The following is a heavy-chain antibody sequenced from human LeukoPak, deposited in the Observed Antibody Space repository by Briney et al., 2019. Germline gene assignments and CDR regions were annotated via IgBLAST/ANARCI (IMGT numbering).Heavy chain of an antibody. CDR1: GASTNSYY. V-gene: IGHV4-59*01. CDR2: IYYSVST. CDR3: ARDRSYHGGYFDY. D-gene: IGHD2-2*01. Sequence: PQTLSLTSTLSGASTNSYYWRWVRPPARKGLGWIGYIYYSVSTINNRSLKSIVTISVDTSKNQCSLKLGSVTAADTAVYYCARDRSYHGGYFDYWGQGTLVTVFS. J-gene: IGHJ4*02.